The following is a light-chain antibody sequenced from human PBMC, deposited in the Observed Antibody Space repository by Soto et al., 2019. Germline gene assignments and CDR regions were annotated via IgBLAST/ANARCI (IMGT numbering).Light chain of an antibody. J-gene: IGLJ1*01. Sequence: QSALTQPASVSGSPGQSITISCTGTSSDVGSYTLVSWYQQHPGKAPKLLIYEGSKRPSGVSNRFSGSKSGNTASLTISGLQAEDEADYHCCSYASVSVVFGTGTKLTVL. CDR2: EGS. V-gene: IGLV2-23*01. CDR3: CSYASVSVV. CDR1: SSDVGSYTL.